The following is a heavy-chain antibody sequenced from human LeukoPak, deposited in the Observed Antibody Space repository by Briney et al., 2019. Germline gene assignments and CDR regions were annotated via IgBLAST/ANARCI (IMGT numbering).Heavy chain of an antibody. CDR3: ANVYDTSGVRGNY. J-gene: IGHJ4*02. CDR2: ISGSGDST. D-gene: IGHD3-22*01. CDR1: GFTFRSYA. V-gene: IGHV3-23*01. Sequence: GGSLRLSCAASGFTFRSYAMSWVRQAPGKGLEWVSAISGSGDSTYYADSVKGRFTISRDNSQNTLYLQMNSLRVEDTAVYYCANVYDTSGVRGNYWGQGTLVSVSS.